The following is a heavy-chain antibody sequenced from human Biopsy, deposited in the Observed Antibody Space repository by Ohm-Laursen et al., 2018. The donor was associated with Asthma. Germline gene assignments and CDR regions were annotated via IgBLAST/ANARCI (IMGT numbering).Heavy chain of an antibody. CDR1: GGYTGSSDHH. D-gene: IGHD4-17*01. Sequence: QTLSLTCRVSGGYTGSSDHHWAWIRQAPGKGLEWIGFVFWSGSTHYSRSLERRVSISIDTATNEFSMKLWSVTPADTAVYFCARVVSYGDIYFGIDVWGPGNTVVVS. CDR2: VFWSGST. J-gene: IGHJ6*02. V-gene: IGHV4-30-4*01. CDR3: ARVVSYGDIYFGIDV.